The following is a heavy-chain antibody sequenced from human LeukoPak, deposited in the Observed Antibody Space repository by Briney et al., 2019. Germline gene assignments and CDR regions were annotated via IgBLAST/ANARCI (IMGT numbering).Heavy chain of an antibody. CDR1: GYTFTGYY. D-gene: IGHD6-13*01. J-gene: IGHJ6*02. CDR2: INPNSGGT. V-gene: IGHV1-2*04. CDR3: ARVAAAGTDYYYYGMDV. Sequence: ASVKVSCKASGYTFTGYYMHWVRQAPGQGLEWMGWINPNSGGTNYAQKFQGWVTMTRDTSTSTAYMELSRLRSGDTAVYYCARVAAAGTDYYYYGMDVWGQGTTVTVSS.